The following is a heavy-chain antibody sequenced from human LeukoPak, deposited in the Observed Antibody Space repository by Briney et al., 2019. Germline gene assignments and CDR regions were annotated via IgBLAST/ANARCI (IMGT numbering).Heavy chain of an antibody. CDR1: GFTFSSYA. J-gene: IGHJ4*02. CDR2: ISNSDGST. Sequence: GGSLRLSCAASGFTFSSYAMSWVRQAPGKGLEWVSAISNSDGSTYYADSVNGRFTISRDNSKNMLYLEMNSLRADDTAVYYCANPLGANYDFLSGYYDWGQGTLVS. V-gene: IGHV3-23*01. CDR3: ANPLGANYDFLSGYYD. D-gene: IGHD3-3*01.